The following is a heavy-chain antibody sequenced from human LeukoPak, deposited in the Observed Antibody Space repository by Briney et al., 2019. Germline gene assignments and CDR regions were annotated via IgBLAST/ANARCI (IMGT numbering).Heavy chain of an antibody. J-gene: IGHJ6*03. CDR1: GFTFSDYY. V-gene: IGHV3-11*04. D-gene: IGHD4-17*01. CDR2: ISSGGSTI. CDR3: ARDYGDPRYYYYYMDV. Sequence: GGSLRLSCAASGFTFSDYYMGWIRQAPGKGLEWVSYISSGGSTIYYADSVKDRFTISRDNAKKSLYLQMKSLRAEDTAVYYCARDYGDPRYYYYYMDVWGKGTTVTVSS.